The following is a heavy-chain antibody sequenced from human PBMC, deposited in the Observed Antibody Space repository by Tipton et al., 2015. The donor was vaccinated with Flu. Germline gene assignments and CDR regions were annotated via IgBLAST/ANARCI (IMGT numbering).Heavy chain of an antibody. CDR1: GFTFGDYY. J-gene: IGHJ5*01. Sequence: SLRLSCAASGFTFGDYYMNWIRQAPGKGLEWVANMNHDGSQKYYVGSVKGRFTISRDNAKNSLYLQMDSLRAEDTAVYYCARESETNTPYPLDSWGQGTLATV. CDR2: MNHDGSQK. CDR3: ARESETNTPYPLDS. V-gene: IGHV3-7*01.